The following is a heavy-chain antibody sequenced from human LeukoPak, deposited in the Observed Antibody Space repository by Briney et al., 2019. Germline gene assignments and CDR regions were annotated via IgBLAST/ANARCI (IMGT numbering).Heavy chain of an antibody. CDR2: INPNSGGT. CDR3: ARERGDSSGSGHNDY. Sequence: ASVKVSCKASGYTFTGYYMHWVRQAPGQGLEWMGWINPNSGGTNYAQKFQGRVTMTRETFISTAYMELSRLRSDDTAVYYCARERGDSSGSGHNDYWGQGTLVTVSS. J-gene: IGHJ4*02. V-gene: IGHV1-2*02. CDR1: GYTFTGYY. D-gene: IGHD6-19*01.